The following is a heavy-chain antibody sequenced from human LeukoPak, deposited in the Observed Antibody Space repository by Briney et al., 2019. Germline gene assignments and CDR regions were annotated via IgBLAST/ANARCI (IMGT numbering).Heavy chain of an antibody. V-gene: IGHV3-30*04. CDR1: GFTFSSYA. D-gene: IGHD3-3*01. CDR2: ISYDGSNK. J-gene: IGHJ6*04. CDR3: AREIPSITIFGRTDSMDV. Sequence: GGSLRLSCAASGFTFSSYAMHWVRQAPGKGLEWVAVISYDGSNKYYADSVKGRFTISRDNSKNTLYLQMNSVRAEDTAVYYCAREIPSITIFGRTDSMDVWGKGTTVTVSS.